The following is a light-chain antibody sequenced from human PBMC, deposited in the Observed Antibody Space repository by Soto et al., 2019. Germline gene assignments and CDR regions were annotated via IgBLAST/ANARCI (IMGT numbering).Light chain of an antibody. CDR3: NSFTTSSTYV. Sequence: QSVLTQPASVSGSPGQSITISCSGTISDFVLYNYVSWYQQHPGKAPKLMIYGVNNRPSGVPDRFSGSKSGNTASLTISGLQAEDEADYYCNSFTTSSTYVFGTGTKVTVL. J-gene: IGLJ1*01. CDR1: ISDFVLYNY. V-gene: IGLV2-14*01. CDR2: GVN.